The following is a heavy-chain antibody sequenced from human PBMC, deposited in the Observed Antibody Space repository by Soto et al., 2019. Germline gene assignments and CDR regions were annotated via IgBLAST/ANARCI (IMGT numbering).Heavy chain of an antibody. Sequence: AQVLQSGGGSVQPGGSLRLSCVASGFTFSSYAMTWVRQAPGKGLEWVSGLSGSGDSTYYADSVKGRFTISRDNSKNTLHLQMNSLRVEDTAVYYCAQQRYCSTTRCYTPSFYYGIDVWGQGTTVTVSS. D-gene: IGHD2-2*02. CDR2: LSGSGDST. J-gene: IGHJ6*02. CDR3: AQQRYCSTTRCYTPSFYYGIDV. CDR1: GFTFSSYA. V-gene: IGHV3-23*01.